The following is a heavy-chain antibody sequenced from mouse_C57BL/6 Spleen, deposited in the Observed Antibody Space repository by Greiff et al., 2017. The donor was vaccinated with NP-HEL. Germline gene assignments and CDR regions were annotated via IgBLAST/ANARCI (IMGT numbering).Heavy chain of an antibody. Sequence: QVHVKQSGAELVKPGASVKMSCKASGYTFTSYWITWVKQRPGQGLEWIGDIYPGSGSTNYNEKFKSKATLTVDTSSSTAYMQLSSLTSEDSAVYYCARFGDYYGSSYGYFDVWGTRTTVTVSS. CDR3: ARFGDYYGSSYGYFDV. V-gene: IGHV1-55*01. CDR2: IYPGSGST. D-gene: IGHD1-1*01. CDR1: GYTFTSYW. J-gene: IGHJ1*03.